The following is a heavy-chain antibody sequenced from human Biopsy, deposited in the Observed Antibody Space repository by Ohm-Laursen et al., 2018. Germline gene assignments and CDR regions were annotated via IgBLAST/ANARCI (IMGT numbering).Heavy chain of an antibody. V-gene: IGHV4-59*08. CDR3: ARRGSGGRSFDY. Sequence: GTLSLTCTVSGDSINSSYWSWIRQAPGKGLEWIGFISNSGNTNYNPSLKSRVTISAVTSKNQFSLKLSSVTVADTAVFYCARRGSGGRSFDYWGQGSLVTVSS. CDR1: GDSINSSY. CDR2: ISNSGNT. J-gene: IGHJ4*02. D-gene: IGHD2-15*01.